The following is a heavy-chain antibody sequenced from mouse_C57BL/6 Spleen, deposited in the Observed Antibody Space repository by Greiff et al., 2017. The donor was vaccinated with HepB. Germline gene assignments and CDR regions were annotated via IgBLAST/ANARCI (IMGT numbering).Heavy chain of an antibody. CDR1: GYTFTSYW. CDR2: IHPNSGST. J-gene: IGHJ4*01. D-gene: IGHD2-5*01. Sequence: QVQLQQPGAELVKPGASVKLSCKASGYTFTSYWMHLVKQRPGQGLEWIGMIHPNSGSTNYNEKFKSKATLTVDKSSSTAYMQLSSLTSEDSAVYYCARRVYSNYPYAMDYWGQGTSVTVSS. CDR3: ARRVYSNYPYAMDY. V-gene: IGHV1-64*01.